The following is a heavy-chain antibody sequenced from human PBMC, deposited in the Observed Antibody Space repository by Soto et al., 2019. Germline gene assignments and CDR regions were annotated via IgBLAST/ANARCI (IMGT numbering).Heavy chain of an antibody. CDR3: ARDRLRLGELSLLGYFDY. J-gene: IGHJ4*02. CDR1: GFTFSRHT. Sequence: QVQLEESGGGVVQPGRSLRLSCAASGFTFSRHTMHWVRQAPGKGLEWVASISYDGSNKYYADSVKGRFTISGDNSKNTLSVQMDSLRAEDTAVYYCARDRLRLGELSLLGYFDYWGQGTLVTVSS. CDR2: ISYDGSNK. V-gene: IGHV3-30*04. D-gene: IGHD3-16*02.